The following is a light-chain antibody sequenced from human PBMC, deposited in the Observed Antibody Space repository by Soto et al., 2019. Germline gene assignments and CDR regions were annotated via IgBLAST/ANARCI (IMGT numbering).Light chain of an antibody. Sequence: DIVLTQSPATLSLSPGERATLSCRASQSVSGYLAWYQQKPGQAPRLLIYDASHRAAGIPSRFSGSGSGTDFTLTISGLEPEDFAVYYCQQRSNWLISFGPGTKVDIK. CDR2: DAS. J-gene: IGKJ3*01. CDR1: QSVSGY. CDR3: QQRSNWLIS. V-gene: IGKV3-11*01.